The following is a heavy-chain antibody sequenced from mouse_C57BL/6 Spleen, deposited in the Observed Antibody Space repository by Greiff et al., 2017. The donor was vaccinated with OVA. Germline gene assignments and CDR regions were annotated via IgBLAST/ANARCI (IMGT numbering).Heavy chain of an antibody. V-gene: IGHV1-72*01. D-gene: IGHD1-1*01. CDR1: GYTFTSYW. J-gene: IGHJ4*01. CDR2: IDPNSGGT. Sequence: QVQLQQPGAELVKPGASVKLSCKASGYTFTSYWMHWVKQRPGRGLEWIGRIDPNSGGTKYNEKFKSKATLTVDKPSSTAYMQRSILASEDCAVYYCARGDYGSSPLAMDDWGQGTSVTVAS. CDR3: ARGDYGSSPLAMDD.